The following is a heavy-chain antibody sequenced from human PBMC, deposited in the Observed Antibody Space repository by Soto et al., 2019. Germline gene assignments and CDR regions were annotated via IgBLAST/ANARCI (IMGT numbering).Heavy chain of an antibody. CDR1: GDSVSSNRAA. D-gene: IGHD3-10*01. CDR3: ARSSYYYDAFDI. V-gene: IGHV6-1*01. Sequence: SHTLSLTCAISGDSVSSNRAAWNWIRQSPSRGLEWLGRTYSRSKWYNDYAVSVKSRITINPDTSKNQFSLQLNSVTPEDTAVYYCARSSYYYDAFDIWGQGTMVTVSS. J-gene: IGHJ3*02. CDR2: TYSRSKWYN.